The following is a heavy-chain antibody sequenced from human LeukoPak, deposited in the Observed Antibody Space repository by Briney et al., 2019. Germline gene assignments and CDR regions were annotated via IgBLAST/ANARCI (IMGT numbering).Heavy chain of an antibody. CDR1: GGSFSGYY. CDR2: INHSGST. D-gene: IGHD3-22*01. J-gene: IGHJ4*02. Sequence: KPSETLSLTCAVYGGSFSGYYWSWIRQPPGKGMEWIGEINHSGSTNYNPSLKSRVTISVDTSKNQFSLKLSSVTAADTAVYYCARAIAPPYYYDSSGYPYLDYWGQGTLVTVSS. V-gene: IGHV4-34*01. CDR3: ARAIAPPYYYDSSGYPYLDY.